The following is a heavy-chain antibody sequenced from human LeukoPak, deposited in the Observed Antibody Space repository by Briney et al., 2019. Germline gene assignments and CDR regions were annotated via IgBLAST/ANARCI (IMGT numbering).Heavy chain of an antibody. J-gene: IGHJ4*02. CDR2: IYYSGST. V-gene: IGHV4-39*01. CDR3: ARHSGYSSGWYPYFDY. Sequence: PSETLSLTCTVSGGSISSSSYYWGWIRQPPGTGLEWIGSIYYSGSTYYNPSLKSRVTISVDTSKNQFSLKLSSVTVADTAVYYCARHSGYSSGWYPYFDYWGQGTLVTVSS. CDR1: GGSISSSSYY. D-gene: IGHD6-19*01.